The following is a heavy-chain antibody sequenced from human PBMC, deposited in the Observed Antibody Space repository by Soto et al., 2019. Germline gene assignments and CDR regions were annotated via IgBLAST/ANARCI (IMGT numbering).Heavy chain of an antibody. Sequence: PSETLPLTCTVSGDSIRSYYWSWIRQPPGKGLEWIGYIYYSGNTDYNPSLKSRVTISLDTSKNQFSLKLTSVTAADTAIYYCARGIVSSSRTSLIYWGQGALVTVSS. V-gene: IGHV4-59*01. D-gene: IGHD2-2*01. CDR1: GDSIRSYY. J-gene: IGHJ4*02. CDR2: IYYSGNT. CDR3: ARGIVSSSRTSLIY.